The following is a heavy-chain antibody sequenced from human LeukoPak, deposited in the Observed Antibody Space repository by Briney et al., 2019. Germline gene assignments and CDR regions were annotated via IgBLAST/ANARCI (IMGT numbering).Heavy chain of an antibody. CDR2: IYSSGNT. Sequence: QTGGSLRLSCAASGFSVSSNHMSWVRQAPGKGLEWVSVIYSSGNTHYADSVKGRFTISRDNSKNTLYLQMNSQRAEDTAVYYCARGIAAPGIVGVFDCWGQGTLVTVSS. J-gene: IGHJ4*02. V-gene: IGHV3-66*01. CDR3: ARGIAAPGIVGVFDC. D-gene: IGHD6-13*01. CDR1: GFSVSSNH.